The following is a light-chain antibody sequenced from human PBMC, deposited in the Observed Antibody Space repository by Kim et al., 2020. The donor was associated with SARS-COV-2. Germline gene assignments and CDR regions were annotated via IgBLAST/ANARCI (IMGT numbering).Light chain of an antibody. J-gene: IGLJ3*02. CDR3: QTWGTGIWV. CDR1: SGDSNNA. Sequence: SVKLACTPSSGDSNNAITAHQQQPEKGPRYLMKLNSDGSHSKGDGIRYRFSGSSTGAERYLTISSLQFEDEADCYCQTWGTGIWVFGGGTKLTVL. V-gene: IGLV4-69*01. CDR2: LNSDGSH.